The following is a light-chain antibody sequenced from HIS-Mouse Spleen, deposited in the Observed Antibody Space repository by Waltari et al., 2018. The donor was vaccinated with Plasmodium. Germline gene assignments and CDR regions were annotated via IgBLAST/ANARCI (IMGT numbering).Light chain of an antibody. Sequence: EIVMTQSPATLSVSPGERATLSCRASQSVSSNLAWYQQKPGQAPRLLIYGASTRATGIAARFSGSGSGTEFTLTISSLQSEDFAVYYCQQRSNWPPLTFGGGTKVEIK. J-gene: IGKJ4*01. CDR2: GAS. CDR1: QSVSSN. V-gene: IGKV3-15*01. CDR3: QQRSNWPPLT.